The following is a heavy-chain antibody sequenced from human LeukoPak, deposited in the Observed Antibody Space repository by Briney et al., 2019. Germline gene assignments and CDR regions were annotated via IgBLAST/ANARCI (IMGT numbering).Heavy chain of an antibody. J-gene: IGHJ4*02. CDR3: ARQTGSGLFTLP. CDR1: GVSISSSNSY. D-gene: IGHD3/OR15-3a*01. V-gene: IGHV4-39*01. Sequence: SGTLSLTCTVSGVSISSSNSYWGWIRQLPGKGLEWIGSIYYTGNTYYNASLKSRVTISIDTSKNQISLRLTSVTATDTAMYYCARQTGSGLFTLPGGQGTLVTVSS. CDR2: IYYTGNT.